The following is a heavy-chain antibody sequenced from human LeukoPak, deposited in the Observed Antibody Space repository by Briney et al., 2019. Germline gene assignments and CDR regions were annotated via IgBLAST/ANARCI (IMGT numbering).Heavy chain of an antibody. CDR3: ARDLNIAVAGTGGDY. D-gene: IGHD6-19*01. CDR2: IYYSRST. V-gene: IGHV4-39*07. CDR1: GGSISSSSYY. J-gene: IGHJ4*02. Sequence: SETLSLTCAVSGGSISSSSYYWGWIRHPPGKGLEWIRSIYYSRSTYYNPSLKSRVTISVDTSKNHFSLTLSSVPAADAAVYYCARDLNIAVAGTGGDYWGQGTLVTVSS.